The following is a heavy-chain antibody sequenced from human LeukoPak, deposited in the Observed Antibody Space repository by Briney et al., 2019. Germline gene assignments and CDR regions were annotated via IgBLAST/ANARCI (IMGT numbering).Heavy chain of an antibody. V-gene: IGHV3-30*04. CDR2: ISYDGSNK. J-gene: IGHJ4*02. CDR3: ARDGRDYYGSGSYPY. Sequence: SCKASGYTFTSYAMHWVRQAPGKGLEWVAVISYDGSNKYYADSVKGRFTISRDNSKNTLYLQMNSLRAEDTAVYYCARDGRDYYGSGSYPYWGQGTLVTVSS. CDR1: GYTFTSYA. D-gene: IGHD3-10*01.